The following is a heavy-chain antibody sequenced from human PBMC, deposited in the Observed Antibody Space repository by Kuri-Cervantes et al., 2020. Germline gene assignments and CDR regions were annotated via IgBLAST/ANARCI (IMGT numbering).Heavy chain of an antibody. CDR3: ARYSYGYRQLYGMDV. Sequence: SLKISCAASGFTFDDYAMHWVRQAPGKGLEWVSGISWNSGSIGYADSVKGRFTISRDNAKNSLYLQMNSLRAEDTAVYCCARYSYGYRQLYGMDVWGQGTTVTVSS. CDR1: GFTFDDYA. J-gene: IGHJ6*02. V-gene: IGHV3-9*01. CDR2: ISWNSGSI. D-gene: IGHD5-18*01.